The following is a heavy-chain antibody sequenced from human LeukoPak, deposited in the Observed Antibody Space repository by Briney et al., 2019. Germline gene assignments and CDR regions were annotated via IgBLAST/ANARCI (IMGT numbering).Heavy chain of an antibody. Sequence: PVASVKVSCKASGYTFTGYYMHWVRQAPGQGLEWMGWINPNSGGTNYAQKFQGRVTMTRDTSISTAYMELSRLRSDDTAVYYCARAAIDIVLMVYAIERYWFDPWGQGTLVTVSS. CDR2: INPNSGGT. D-gene: IGHD2-8*01. CDR1: GYTFTGYY. CDR3: ARAAIDIVLMVYAIERYWFDP. V-gene: IGHV1-2*02. J-gene: IGHJ5*02.